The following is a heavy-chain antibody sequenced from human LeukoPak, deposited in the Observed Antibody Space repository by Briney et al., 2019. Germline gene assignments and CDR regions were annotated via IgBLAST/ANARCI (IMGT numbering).Heavy chain of an antibody. V-gene: IGHV1-18*01. D-gene: IGHD3-22*01. CDR1: GYTFTSYG. J-gene: IGHJ5*02. CDR2: ISAYNGNT. Sequence: ASVKVSCNASGYTFTSYGISWVRQAPGQGLEWMGWISAYNGNTNYAQKLQGRVTMTTDTSTSTAYMELRSLRSDDTAAYYCARTAYDSSGYYGLVWFDPWGQGTLVTVSS. CDR3: ARTAYDSSGYYGLVWFDP.